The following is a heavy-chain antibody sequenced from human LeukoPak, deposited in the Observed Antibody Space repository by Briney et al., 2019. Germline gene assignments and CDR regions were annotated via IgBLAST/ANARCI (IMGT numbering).Heavy chain of an antibody. CDR1: GGSISNYY. J-gene: IGHJ3*02. Sequence: SETLSLTCTASGGSISNYYWRWIRQPAGKGLEWIGRIYTSGSNNYNPSLKSRVTMPVDTSKNQFSLNLSTVTAADTAVYYCARGQYYYDSSGYYWNDAFDIWGQGTMVTVSS. V-gene: IGHV4-4*07. CDR3: ARGQYYYDSSGYYWNDAFDI. D-gene: IGHD3-22*01. CDR2: IYTSGSN.